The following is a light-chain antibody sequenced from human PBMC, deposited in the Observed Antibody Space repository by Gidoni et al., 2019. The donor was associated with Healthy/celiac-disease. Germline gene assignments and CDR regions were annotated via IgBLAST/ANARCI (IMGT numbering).Light chain of an antibody. V-gene: IGKV3-20*01. CDR2: GAS. CDR1: QSVSSSY. Sequence: EIVLTQSPGTLSLSPGERATLSCRASQSVSSSYLAWYQQKPGQAPRLLIYGASSRATGTPDRVSGSGSGTDFTLTISRLEPEDFAVYYCQQYGSSPLTFGPGTKVDIK. J-gene: IGKJ3*01. CDR3: QQYGSSPLT.